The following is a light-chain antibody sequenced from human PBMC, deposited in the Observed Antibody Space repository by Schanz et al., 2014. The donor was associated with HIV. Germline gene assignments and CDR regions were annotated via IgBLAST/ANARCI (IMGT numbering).Light chain of an antibody. V-gene: IGKV3-20*01. Sequence: EIVLTQSPGTLSLSPGERATLSCRASQSVSSSYLAWYQQKRDQPPRLVIYATSTRAAGIPDRFSGTGSGTDFTLTISRLEPEDYAVYHCQQYGSLPWTFGQGTKVEVK. J-gene: IGKJ1*01. CDR2: ATS. CDR1: QSVSSSY. CDR3: QQYGSLPWT.